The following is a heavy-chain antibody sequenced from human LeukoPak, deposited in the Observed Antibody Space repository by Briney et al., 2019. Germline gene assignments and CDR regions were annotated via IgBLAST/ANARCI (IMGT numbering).Heavy chain of an antibody. CDR3: ARENYYDSSGYSAWFDP. J-gene: IGHJ5*02. CDR2: IYSGGST. D-gene: IGHD3-22*01. V-gene: IGHV3-53*01. CDR1: GFTVSSDS. Sequence: GGSLRLSCTVSGFTVSSDSMSWVRQAPGKGLEWVSFIYSGGSTHYSDSVKGRFTISRDNSKNTLYLQMNSLRAEDTAVYYCARENYYDSSGYSAWFDPWGQGTLVTVSS.